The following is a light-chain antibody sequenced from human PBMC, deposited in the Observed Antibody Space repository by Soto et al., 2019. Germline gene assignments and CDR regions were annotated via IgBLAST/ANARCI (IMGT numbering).Light chain of an antibody. CDR1: QSVLNSSNNKNY. CDR2: WAS. J-gene: IGKJ1*01. Sequence: DIVMTQSPDSLAVSLGERATINCKSSQSVLNSSNNKNYIAWYQQKPGQPPKLLIYWASARESGVPDRFSGSGSGTDFTLTIGSLQAEDVAVYYCQQYYSTLTWTFGQGTEVEVK. CDR3: QQYYSTLTWT. V-gene: IGKV4-1*01.